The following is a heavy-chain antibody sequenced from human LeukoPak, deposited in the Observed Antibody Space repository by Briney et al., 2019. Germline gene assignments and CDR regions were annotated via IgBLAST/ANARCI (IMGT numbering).Heavy chain of an antibody. CDR3: ARDRVGDSSSWYGVDYYYYGMDV. CDR1: GFTVSSNY. CDR2: IYSGGST. D-gene: IGHD6-13*01. Sequence: GGSLRLSCAASGFTVSSNYMSWVRQAPGKGLEWVSVIYSGGSTYYADSVKGRFTISRDNSKNTLYLQMNSLRAEDTAVYYCARDRVGDSSSWYGVDYYYYGMDVWGQGTTVTVSS. J-gene: IGHJ6*02. V-gene: IGHV3-53*01.